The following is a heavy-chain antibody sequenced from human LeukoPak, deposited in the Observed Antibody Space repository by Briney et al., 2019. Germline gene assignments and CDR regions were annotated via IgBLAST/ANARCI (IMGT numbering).Heavy chain of an antibody. V-gene: IGHV7-4-1*02. CDR3: ASNTPGGSYLA. D-gene: IGHD1-26*01. J-gene: IGHJ5*02. CDR2: INTNTGNP. Sequence: ASVKVSCKASGYTFTSYGISWVRQAPGQGLEWMGWINTNTGNPTYAQGFTGRFVFSLDTSVSTAYLQISSLKSEDTAVYYCASNTPGGSYLAWGQGTLVTVSS. CDR1: GYTFTSYG.